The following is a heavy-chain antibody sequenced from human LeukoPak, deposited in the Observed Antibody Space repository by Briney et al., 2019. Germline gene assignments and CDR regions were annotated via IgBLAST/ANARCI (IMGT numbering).Heavy chain of an antibody. J-gene: IGHJ6*03. CDR3: AKGGYYYYMDV. Sequence: SGGSLRPSCAASGFTFSIYAMSWVRQAPGKGLEWVSVITASGGSTYYADSVKGRLTISRDNFKNTLYLQMNSLRTEDTAVYYCAKGGYYYYMDVWGKGTTVTVSS. CDR1: GFTFSIYA. V-gene: IGHV3-23*01. CDR2: ITASGGST.